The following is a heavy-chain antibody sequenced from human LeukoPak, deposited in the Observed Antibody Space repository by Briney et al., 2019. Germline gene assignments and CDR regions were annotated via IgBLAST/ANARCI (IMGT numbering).Heavy chain of an antibody. D-gene: IGHD6-13*01. Sequence: PGGSLRLSCAASGFPFSSYSMTWVRQAPGKGLEWVANIKPDGTTKFYVDSVKGRFTISRDNALNSLYLQMNSLRDEDTAIYYCARSIPYGTTWYGRSDYWGQGTLVTVSS. CDR3: ARSIPYGTTWYGRSDY. CDR2: IKPDGTTK. V-gene: IGHV3-7*03. CDR1: GFPFSSYS. J-gene: IGHJ4*02.